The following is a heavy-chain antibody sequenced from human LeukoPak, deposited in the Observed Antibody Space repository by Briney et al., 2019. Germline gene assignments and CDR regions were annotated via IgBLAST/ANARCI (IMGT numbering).Heavy chain of an antibody. CDR2: FDPEDGET. D-gene: IGHD2-2*01. Sequence: GASVKVSCKVSGYTLTELSMHWVRQAPGKGLEWMGGFDPEDGETIYAQKFQGRVTITTDESTSTAYMELSSLRSEDTAVYYCARGPLVVPAAKHVPNWFDPWGQGTLVTVSS. CDR3: ARGPLVVPAAKHVPNWFDP. V-gene: IGHV1-24*01. J-gene: IGHJ5*02. CDR1: GYTLTELS.